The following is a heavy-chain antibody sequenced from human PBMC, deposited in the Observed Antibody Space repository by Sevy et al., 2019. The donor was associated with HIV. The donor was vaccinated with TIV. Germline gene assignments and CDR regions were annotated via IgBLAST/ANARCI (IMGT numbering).Heavy chain of an antibody. Sequence: GGSLRLSCAASGFTLSSYWMHWVRQAPGKGLVWVSRINSDGSRTSYANSVKGRFTISRDNAKNTLYLTMNSLRAEDTAVYYCARDTAQGYCSGGSCFIDYWGQGTLVTVSS. CDR1: GFTLSSYW. CDR2: INSDGSRT. D-gene: IGHD2-15*01. V-gene: IGHV3-74*01. J-gene: IGHJ4*02. CDR3: ARDTAQGYCSGGSCFIDY.